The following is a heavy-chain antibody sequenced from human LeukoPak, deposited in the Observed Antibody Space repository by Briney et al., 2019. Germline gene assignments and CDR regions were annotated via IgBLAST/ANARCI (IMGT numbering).Heavy chain of an antibody. Sequence: PSETLSLTCTVSGGSISSYYWSWIRQPPGKGLEWIGYIYYSGSTNYNPSLKSRVTISVDTSKNQFSLKLSSVTAADTAVYYCARAAAAVSGMDVWGQGTTVTVSS. CDR2: IYYSGST. CDR1: GGSISSYY. D-gene: IGHD6-13*01. V-gene: IGHV4-59*01. CDR3: ARAAAAVSGMDV. J-gene: IGHJ6*02.